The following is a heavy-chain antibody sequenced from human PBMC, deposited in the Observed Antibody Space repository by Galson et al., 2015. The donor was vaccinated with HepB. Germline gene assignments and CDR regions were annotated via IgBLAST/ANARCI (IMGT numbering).Heavy chain of an antibody. CDR1: GFTFSSYS. CDR3: ARGGFLEWYVGWAFDI. J-gene: IGHJ3*02. Sequence: SLRLSCAASGFTFSSYSMNWVRQAPGKGLEWVSYISSSSSTIYYADSVKGRFTISRDNAKNSLYLQMNSLRDEDTAVYYCARGGFLEWYVGWAFDIWGQGTMVTVSS. CDR2: ISSSSSTI. D-gene: IGHD3-3*01. V-gene: IGHV3-48*02.